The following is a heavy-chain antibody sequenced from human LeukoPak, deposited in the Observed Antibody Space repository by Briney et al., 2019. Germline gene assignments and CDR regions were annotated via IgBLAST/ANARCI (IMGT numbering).Heavy chain of an antibody. CDR1: GFTFSSYE. J-gene: IGHJ4*02. CDR3: AATYYYGSGREMPFDY. CDR2: ISSSGSTI. Sequence: GGSLRLSCAASGFTFSSYEMNWVRQAPGKGLEWVSYISSSGSTIYYADSVKGRFTNSRDNAKNSLYLQMNSLSAEDTAVYYCAATYYYGSGREMPFDYWGQGTLVTVSS. D-gene: IGHD3-10*01. V-gene: IGHV3-48*03.